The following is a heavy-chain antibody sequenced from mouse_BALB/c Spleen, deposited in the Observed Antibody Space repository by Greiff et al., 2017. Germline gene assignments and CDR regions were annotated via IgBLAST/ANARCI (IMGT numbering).Heavy chain of an antibody. V-gene: IGHV1-82*01. CDR1: GYAFSSSW. J-gene: IGHJ4*01. D-gene: IGHD3-1*01. CDR2: IYPGDGDT. Sequence: QVQLKESGPELVKPGASVKISCKASGYAFSSSWMNWVKQRPGQGLEWIGRIYPGDGDTNYNGKFKGKATLTADKSSSTAYMQLSSLTSVDSAVYFCARSGYYDAMDYWGQGTSVTVSS. CDR3: ARSGYYDAMDY.